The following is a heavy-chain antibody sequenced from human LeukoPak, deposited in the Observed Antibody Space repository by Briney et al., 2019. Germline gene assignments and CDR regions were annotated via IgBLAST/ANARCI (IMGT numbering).Heavy chain of an antibody. CDR2: INPNSGGT. CDR1: GYTFTGYY. J-gene: IGHJ5*02. D-gene: IGHD6-13*01. V-gene: IGHV1-2*02. Sequence: ASVKVSCKASGYTFTGYYMHWVRQAPGQGLEWMGWINPNSGGTNYAQKFQGRVTMTRDTSISTAYMELSRLRSDDTAVYYCARDLGAAAGRSKGYNWFDPWGQGTLVTVSS. CDR3: ARDLGAAAGRSKGYNWFDP.